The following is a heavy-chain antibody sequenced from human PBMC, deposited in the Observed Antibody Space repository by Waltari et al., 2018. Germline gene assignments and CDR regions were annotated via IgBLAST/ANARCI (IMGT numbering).Heavy chain of an antibody. CDR2: SNQGETT. Sequence: QVQLQQWGAGLLKPSETLSLTCVFNGGSFSAFYWTWVRQPPGKGMEWIGDSNQGETTQYNPSLRGRATISVDRARNQISLTLSSVTAADTAVYYCARGQGDGADVWAQGTAVTVS. D-gene: IGHD2-21*01. CDR1: GGSFSAFY. J-gene: IGHJ6*02. V-gene: IGHV4-34*02. CDR3: ARGQGDGADV.